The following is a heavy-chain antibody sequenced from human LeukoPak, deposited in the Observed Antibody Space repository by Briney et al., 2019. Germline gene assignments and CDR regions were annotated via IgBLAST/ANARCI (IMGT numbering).Heavy chain of an antibody. D-gene: IGHD3-22*01. CDR3: ATDQILYDSSGYHPLDDAFDI. Sequence: ATVKISCKASGYTFTDYYMHWVQQAPGKGLEWMGRVDPEDGETIYAEKFQGRVTITADTSTDTAYMELSSLRSEDTAVYYCATDQILYDSSGYHPLDDAFDIWGQGTMVTVSS. V-gene: IGHV1-69-2*01. J-gene: IGHJ3*02. CDR1: GYTFTDYY. CDR2: VDPEDGET.